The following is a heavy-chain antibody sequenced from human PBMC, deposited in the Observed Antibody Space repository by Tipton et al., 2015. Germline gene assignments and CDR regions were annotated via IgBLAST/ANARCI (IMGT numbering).Heavy chain of an antibody. CDR1: GDSISSDYF. D-gene: IGHD4-23*01. V-gene: IGHV4-38-2*02. CDR3: ARARGRHGGLFDS. Sequence: TLSLTCTVSGDSISSDYFWGWIRQPPGKGLEWIGSIFHRGDTNYNPSLKSRVTISLDTSKNQFSLKLNSVTAADTAVYYCARARGRHGGLFDSWGQGILVTVSS. CDR2: IFHRGDT. J-gene: IGHJ4*02.